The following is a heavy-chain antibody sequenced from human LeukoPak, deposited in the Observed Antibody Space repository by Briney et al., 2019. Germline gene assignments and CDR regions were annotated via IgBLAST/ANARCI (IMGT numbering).Heavy chain of an antibody. V-gene: IGHV4-38-2*02. CDR1: GYSISSGYY. Sequence: SETLSLTCTVSGYSISSGYYWGWIRQPPGKGLEWIGSIYHSGSTYYNPSLKSRVTISVDTSKNQFSLKLSSVVAADTAVYFCARGFRGDNFDYWGQGTLVTVSS. J-gene: IGHJ4*02. CDR3: ARGFRGDNFDY. D-gene: IGHD7-27*01. CDR2: IYHSGST.